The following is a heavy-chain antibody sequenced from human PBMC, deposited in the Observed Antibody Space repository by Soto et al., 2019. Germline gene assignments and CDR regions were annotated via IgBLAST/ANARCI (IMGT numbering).Heavy chain of an antibody. CDR2: INQDGSDR. D-gene: IGHD5-18*01. CDR3: GRGGSDSPMAPGY. V-gene: IGHV3-74*01. J-gene: IGHJ4*02. CDR1: GFTFSRYW. Sequence: QPGGSLRLSCAASGFTFSRYWMHWVRQAPGKGLVCVYRINQDGSDRDYADSVKGRFTLSRDNAKNTLYLQMNSQRAEDAAVFYCGRGGSDSPMAPGYWGQGTLVTVS.